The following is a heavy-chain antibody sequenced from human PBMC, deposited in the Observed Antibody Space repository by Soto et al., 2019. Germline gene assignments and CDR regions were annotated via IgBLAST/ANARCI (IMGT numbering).Heavy chain of an antibody. D-gene: IGHD4-17*01. V-gene: IGHV4-34*01. CDR1: GGSFSGYY. CDR3: ARVGFRDYGGNSGY. Sequence: SETLSLTCAVYGGSFSGYYWSWIRQPPGKGLEWIGEINHSGSTNYNPSLKSRVTISVDTSKNQFSLKLSSVTAADTAVYYCARVGFRDYGGNSGYWGQGPLVTVSS. CDR2: INHSGST. J-gene: IGHJ4*02.